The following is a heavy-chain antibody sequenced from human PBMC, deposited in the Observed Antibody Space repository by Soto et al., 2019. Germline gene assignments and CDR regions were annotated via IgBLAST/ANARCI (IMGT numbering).Heavy chain of an antibody. J-gene: IGHJ4*02. CDR2: ISSSSSTI. CDR1: GFTFSSYS. V-gene: IGHV3-48*01. D-gene: IGHD6-19*01. Sequence: EVQLVESGGGLVQPGGSLRLSCAASGFTFSSYSMNWVRQAPGKGLEWVSYISSSSSTIYYADSVKGRFTISRDNAKNSLYLQMNSLRAEDTAVYYCARGGYSRGWHFDYWCQVTLVTVSS. CDR3: ARGGYSRGWHFDY.